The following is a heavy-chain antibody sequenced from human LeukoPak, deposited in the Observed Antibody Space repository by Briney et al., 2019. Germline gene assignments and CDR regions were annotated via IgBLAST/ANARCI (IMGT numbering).Heavy chain of an antibody. V-gene: IGHV3-43*02. D-gene: IGHD2-2*01. CDR2: ISGDGVTT. Sequence: PGGSLRLSCAASGFNFHGFAMHWVRQVPGQGPDWVSLISGDGVTTYYSDSVKDRFTISRDNNKNLLFLQMNSLRVEDSAIYYCAKGNNTISFNFDYWGRGSLVTVSS. CDR1: GFNFHGFA. CDR3: AKGNNTISFNFDY. J-gene: IGHJ4*02.